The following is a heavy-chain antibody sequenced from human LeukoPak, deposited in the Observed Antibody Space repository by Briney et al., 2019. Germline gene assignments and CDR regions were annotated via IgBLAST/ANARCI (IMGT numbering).Heavy chain of an antibody. CDR1: GFLFSSYC. V-gene: IGHV3-74*01. J-gene: IGHJ4*02. D-gene: IGHD3-22*01. Sequence: HRGGSLRLPCAAWGFLFSSYCMLGARHARGKGLVGVSRINWDGRSTIYADSVKRRLPIHRDNAKNTLYLEKHSQRAGHTAVYYCARERWMGDSSGLFPGDWGQGTLVSVSS. CDR3: ARERWMGDSSGLFPGD. CDR2: INWDGRST.